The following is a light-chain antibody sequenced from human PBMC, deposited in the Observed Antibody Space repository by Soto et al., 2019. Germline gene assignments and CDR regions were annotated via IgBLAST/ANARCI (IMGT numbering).Light chain of an antibody. CDR2: ATS. CDR3: QQTHSLPLS. V-gene: IGKV1-12*01. CDR1: QGVGGW. J-gene: IGKJ3*01. Sequence: IQMTQSPSSVSASVGDRVTMTCRASQGVGGWLAWYQQKPGKVPKLLIYATSSLHSGVPSRFSGSGSGTDFTLSISSLQPEDFATYYCQQTHSLPLSFGPGTTVDIK.